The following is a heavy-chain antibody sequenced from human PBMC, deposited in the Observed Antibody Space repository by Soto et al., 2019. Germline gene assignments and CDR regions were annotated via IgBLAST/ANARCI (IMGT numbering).Heavy chain of an antibody. CDR2: IIPIFGTA. CDR1: GGTFSSYA. V-gene: IGHV1-69*12. Sequence: QVQLVQSGAEVKKPGSSVKVSCKASGGTFSSYAISWVRQAPGQGLEWMGGIIPIFGTANYAQKFQGRVTITAGEATSTADMELSSLRSGDTAVYYCAREGVYYYDSSGYSAFDIWGQGTMVTVSS. J-gene: IGHJ3*02. D-gene: IGHD3-22*01. CDR3: AREGVYYYDSSGYSAFDI.